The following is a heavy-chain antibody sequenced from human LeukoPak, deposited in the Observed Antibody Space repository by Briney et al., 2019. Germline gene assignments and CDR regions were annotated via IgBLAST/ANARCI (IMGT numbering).Heavy chain of an antibody. D-gene: IGHD1-26*01. CDR3: AKSVNLPYRVGASDY. Sequence: GGSLRLSCAASGFTFSSYAMSWVRQAPGKGLEWVSAISGSGGSTYYADSVKGRFTISRDNSKNTLYLQMNSLRAEDTAVYYCAKSVNLPYRVGASDYWGQGTLVTVSS. CDR1: GFTFSSYA. CDR2: ISGSGGST. J-gene: IGHJ4*02. V-gene: IGHV3-23*01.